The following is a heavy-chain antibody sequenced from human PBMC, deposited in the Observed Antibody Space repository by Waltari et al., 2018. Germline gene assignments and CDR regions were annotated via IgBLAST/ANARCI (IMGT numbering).Heavy chain of an antibody. J-gene: IGHJ4*02. CDR3: VKDRGTFSFDY. Sequence: QVQLMQSGAEVKKPGASMKVSCKASGYTFIGYYIHWVRQAPGQGLEWIGWISPNSGDTSYAQNLQGRVTMTRDTSISTAYMDLSRLRSDDTAVYYCVKDRGTFSFDYWGQGALVTVSS. D-gene: IGHD1-26*01. V-gene: IGHV1-2*02. CDR1: GYTFIGYY. CDR2: ISPNSGDT.